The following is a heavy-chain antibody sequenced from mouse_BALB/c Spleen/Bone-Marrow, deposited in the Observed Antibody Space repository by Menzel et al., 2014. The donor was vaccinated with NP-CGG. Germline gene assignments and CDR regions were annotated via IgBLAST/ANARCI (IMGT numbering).Heavy chain of an antibody. J-gene: IGHJ2*01. CDR1: GYIFANYW. CDR3: TRIFDY. CDR2: ISPRSGST. Sequence: LQQSGSELVRPGASVKLSCKASGYIFANYWMHWVKQRHGQGLEWIGNISPRSGSTNYDEKFKSKATLTVDTSSATAYMYLNSLTSGDSAVYYCTRIFDYWGQGTILTVSS. V-gene: IGHV1S22*01.